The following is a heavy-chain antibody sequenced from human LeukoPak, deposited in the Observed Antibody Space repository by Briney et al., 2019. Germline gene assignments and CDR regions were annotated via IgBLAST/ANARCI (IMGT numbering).Heavy chain of an antibody. CDR2: INPNSGAT. V-gene: IGHV1-2*02. CDR1: GSTFTGYY. Sequence: DSVKVSCKASGSTFTGYYMHWVRQAPGQGLEWVAWINPNSGATNYAQNFQGRVTLTRDTSISTAYMELSSLRSDDTAVYFCARAAGGAPGDYWGQGTLVTVSS. D-gene: IGHD6-13*01. CDR3: ARAAGGAPGDY. J-gene: IGHJ4*02.